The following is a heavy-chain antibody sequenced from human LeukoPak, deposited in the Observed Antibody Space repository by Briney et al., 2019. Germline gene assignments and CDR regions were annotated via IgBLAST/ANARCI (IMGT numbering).Heavy chain of an antibody. V-gene: IGHV4-59*08. CDR1: GGSISSYY. Sequence: SETLSLTCTVSGGSISSYYWSWIRQPPGKGLEWIGYIYYSGSTNYNPSLKSRVTISVDTSKNQFSLKLSSVTAADTAVYYCARHSSSGWFPFDYWGQGTLVTVS. J-gene: IGHJ4*02. CDR3: ARHSSSGWFPFDY. CDR2: IYYSGST. D-gene: IGHD6-19*01.